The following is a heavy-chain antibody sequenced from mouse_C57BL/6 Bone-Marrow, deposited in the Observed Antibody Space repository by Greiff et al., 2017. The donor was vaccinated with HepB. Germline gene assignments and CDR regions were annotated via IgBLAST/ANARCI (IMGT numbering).Heavy chain of an antibody. CDR3: AREEITTVVAHWYFDV. Sequence: EVQLQQSGPELVKPGASVKISCKASGYTFTDYYMNWVKQSHGKSLEWIGDINPNNGGTSYNQKFKGKATLTVDKSSSTAYMELRSLTSEDSAVYYCAREEITTVVAHWYFDVWGTGTTVTVSS. D-gene: IGHD1-1*01. CDR2: INPNNGGT. CDR1: GYTFTDYY. J-gene: IGHJ1*03. V-gene: IGHV1-26*01.